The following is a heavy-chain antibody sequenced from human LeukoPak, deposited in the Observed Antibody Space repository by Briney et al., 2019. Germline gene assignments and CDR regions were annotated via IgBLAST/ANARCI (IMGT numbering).Heavy chain of an antibody. CDR3: ARSGYHYDSSGYYYGYYFDY. CDR2: IDDRGETT. V-gene: IGHV3-23*01. Sequence: GGSLRLSCAASGFTFRSSAMTWVRQAPGKGLEWVSVIDDRGETTYYADSVKGRFTISRDNAKNSLYLQMNSLRAEDTAVYYCARSGYHYDSSGYYYGYYFDYWGQGTLVTVSS. D-gene: IGHD3-22*01. CDR1: GFTFRSSA. J-gene: IGHJ4*02.